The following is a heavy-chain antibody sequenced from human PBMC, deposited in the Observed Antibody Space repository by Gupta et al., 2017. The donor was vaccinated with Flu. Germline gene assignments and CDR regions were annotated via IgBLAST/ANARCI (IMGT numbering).Heavy chain of an antibody. CDR2: ISAYNGNT. CDR3: ARDLVGVKYGSGGSCYGY. D-gene: IGHD2-15*01. CDR1: GYTFTSYG. Sequence: QVQLVQSGAEVTKPGASVKVSCKASGYTFTSYGFSWVRQAPGQGLEWMGWISAYNGNTNYAQKLQGRVTMNTDTSTSTAYMELRSLRSDDTAVYYCARDLVGVKYGSGGSCYGYWGQGTLVTVSS. J-gene: IGHJ4*02. V-gene: IGHV1-18*01.